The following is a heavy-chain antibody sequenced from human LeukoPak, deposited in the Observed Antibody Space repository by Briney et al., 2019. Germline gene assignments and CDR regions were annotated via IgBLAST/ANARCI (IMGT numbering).Heavy chain of an antibody. D-gene: IGHD6-6*01. Sequence: PSETLSLTCTVSGGSINSSSYYWGWVRPPPGKGLEWIGSIYYSGSTYYNPSLKSRVTISVDTSKIQFSLRLSSVTAADTAVYYCARRTSSSGAFDYWGQGTLVTVSS. V-gene: IGHV4-39*01. CDR3: ARRTSSSGAFDY. CDR1: GGSINSSSYY. CDR2: IYYSGST. J-gene: IGHJ4*02.